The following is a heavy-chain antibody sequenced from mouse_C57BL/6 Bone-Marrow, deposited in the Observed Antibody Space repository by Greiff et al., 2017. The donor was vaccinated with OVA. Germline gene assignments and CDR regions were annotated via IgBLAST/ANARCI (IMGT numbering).Heavy chain of an antibody. V-gene: IGHV1-50*01. CDR3: ARRGKFTTVVAPYFDY. J-gene: IGHJ2*01. CDR1: GYTFTSYW. D-gene: IGHD1-1*01. Sequence: VQLQQPGAELVKPGASVKLSCKASGYTFTSYWMQWVKQRPGQGLEWIGEIDPSDSYTNYNQKFKGKATLTVDTSSSTAYMQLSSLTSEDSAVYYCARRGKFTTVVAPYFDYWGQGTTLTVSS. CDR2: IDPSDSYT.